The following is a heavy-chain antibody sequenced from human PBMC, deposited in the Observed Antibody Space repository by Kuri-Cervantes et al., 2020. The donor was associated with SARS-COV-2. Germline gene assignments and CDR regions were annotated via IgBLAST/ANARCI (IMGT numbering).Heavy chain of an antibody. D-gene: IGHD2-21*01. V-gene: IGHV1-18*01. Sequence: GESLKISCKASGGTFSSYAISRVRQAPGQGLEWMGWISAYNGNTNYAQKLQGRVTMTTDTSTSTAYMELSSLTSEDTAIYYCYCAPKEGFDSWGQGTLVTVSS. J-gene: IGHJ4*02. CDR2: ISAYNGNT. CDR1: GGTFSSYA. CDR3: YCAPKEGFDS.